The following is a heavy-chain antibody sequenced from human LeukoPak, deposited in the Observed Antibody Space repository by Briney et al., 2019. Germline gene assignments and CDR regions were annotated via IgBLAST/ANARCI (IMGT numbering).Heavy chain of an antibody. CDR2: IKGDGIST. CDR1: GFDFSSNW. V-gene: IGHV3-74*01. CDR3: ARGPGSSGGAYVGDY. J-gene: IGHJ4*01. Sequence: GGSLRLSCAASGFDFSSNWMHWVRHAPGQGLVWVSRIKGDGISTNYADSAKGRFTISRDNGENTLYLQMNSLRVEDTAVYYCARGPGSSGGAYVGDYWGHGTLVTVSS. D-gene: IGHD3-22*01.